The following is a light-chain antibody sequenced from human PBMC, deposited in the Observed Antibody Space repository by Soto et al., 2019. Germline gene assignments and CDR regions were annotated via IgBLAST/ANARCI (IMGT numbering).Light chain of an antibody. CDR3: QHYVNWPLT. V-gene: IGKV3-15*01. J-gene: IGKJ4*01. CDR1: QSFGDT. CDR2: DTS. Sequence: IVVTQSPAILSESPGETATLSSRASQSFGDTLAWYQQKPGQPPRLLIYDTSIRAAGVPARFSGSRSGADFTLTISSLQPEDFAVYYCQHYVNWPLTFGEGTKVEIK.